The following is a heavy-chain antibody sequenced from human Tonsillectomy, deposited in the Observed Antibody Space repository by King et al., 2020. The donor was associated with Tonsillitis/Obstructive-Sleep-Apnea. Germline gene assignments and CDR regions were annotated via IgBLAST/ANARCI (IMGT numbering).Heavy chain of an antibody. D-gene: IGHD3-3*01. CDR1: GFSLSTSGVG. Sequence: TLKESGPTLVKPTQTLTLTCTFSGFSLSTSGVGVGWIRQPPGKALQWLSLIYWDDDKRYSPSLKSRLTITKDTSKNQVVLTMTNMDPVDTATYYCAHYYDFWSFDYWGQGTLVTVSS. J-gene: IGHJ4*02. V-gene: IGHV2-5*02. CDR3: AHYYDFWSFDY. CDR2: IYWDDDK.